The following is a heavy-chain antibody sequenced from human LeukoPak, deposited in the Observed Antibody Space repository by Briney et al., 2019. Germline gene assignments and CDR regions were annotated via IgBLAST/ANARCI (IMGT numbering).Heavy chain of an antibody. V-gene: IGHV1-18*01. J-gene: IGHJ4*02. CDR2: ISAYNGNT. CDR1: GYTFTSYG. CDR3: ARVGYYYGSGSPYYFDY. Sequence: ASVKVSCKASGYTFTSYGISWVRQAPGQGLEWMGWISAYNGNTNYAQKLQGRVTMTTDTSTSTAYMELRSLRSEDTAVYYCARVGYYYGSGSPYYFDYWGQGTLVTVSS. D-gene: IGHD3-10*01.